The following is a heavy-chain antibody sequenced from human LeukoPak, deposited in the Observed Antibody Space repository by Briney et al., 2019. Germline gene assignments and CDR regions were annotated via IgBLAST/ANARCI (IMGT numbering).Heavy chain of an antibody. Sequence: PGRSLRLSCAASGFTFDDYAMHWVRQAPGKGLEWVSGISWNSGSIGYADSVKGRFTISRDNAKNSLYLQMNSLRAEDTAVYYCAGDLAYSSRWHGDWFDPWGQGTLVTVSS. D-gene: IGHD6-13*01. CDR2: ISWNSGSI. CDR1: GFTFDDYA. CDR3: AGDLAYSSRWHGDWFDP. V-gene: IGHV3-9*01. J-gene: IGHJ5*02.